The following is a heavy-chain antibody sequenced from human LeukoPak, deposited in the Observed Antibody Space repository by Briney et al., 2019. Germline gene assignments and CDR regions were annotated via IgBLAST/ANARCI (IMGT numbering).Heavy chain of an antibody. CDR1: GFAVSTDN. D-gene: IGHD3-10*01. V-gene: IGHV3-66*02. CDR3: TKRSRGYYDY. Sequence: GSLRLSCAASGFAVSTDNMSWVRQVPGKGLEWVSVVYSGNDGTNYADSVRGRFTISRDDSKNMVYLQMNNLRLEDAAVYYCTKRSRGYYDYWGQGTLVTVSS. CDR2: VYSGNDGT. J-gene: IGHJ4*02.